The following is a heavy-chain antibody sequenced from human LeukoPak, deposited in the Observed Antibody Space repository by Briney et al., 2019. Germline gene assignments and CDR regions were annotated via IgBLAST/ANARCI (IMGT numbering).Heavy chain of an antibody. J-gene: IGHJ4*02. D-gene: IGHD5-12*01. CDR3: ARGARGYSGYDPTKASFDY. CDR1: GYTFTSYD. V-gene: IGHV1-8*01. CDR2: MNPNSGNT. Sequence: ASVKVSCKASGYTFTSYDINWVRQATGQGLEWMGWMNPNSGNTGYAQKFQGRVTMTRNTSISTAYMELSSLRSEDTAVYYCARGARGYSGYDPTKASFDYWGQGTLVTVSS.